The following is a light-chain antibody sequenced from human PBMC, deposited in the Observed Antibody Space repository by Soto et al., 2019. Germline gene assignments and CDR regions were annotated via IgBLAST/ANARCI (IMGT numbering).Light chain of an antibody. Sequence: EIVLTQSPGTLSLSPGERATPSCRASQSVSSNYIAWYQQNPGQAPRLLIYGASTRATGIPDRFSGSGSGTDFTLTISRLEPEDFAVYFCQQYGRSPPFAFAQGTEVDI. CDR1: QSVSSNY. J-gene: IGKJ2*01. CDR3: QQYGRSPPFA. CDR2: GAS. V-gene: IGKV3-20*01.